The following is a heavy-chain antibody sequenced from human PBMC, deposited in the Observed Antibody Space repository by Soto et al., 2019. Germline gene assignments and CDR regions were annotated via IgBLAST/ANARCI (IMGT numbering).Heavy chain of an antibody. CDR1: GYTFTGYY. CDR2: INPNSGGT. J-gene: IGHJ6*02. CDR3: AREGITMIVADYYYYYGMDV. Sequence: ASVKVSCKASGYTFTGYYMHSVRQAPGQGLEWMGWINPNSGGTNYAQKFQGWVTMTRDTSISTAYMELNSLRAEDTAVYYCAREGITMIVADYYYYYGMDVWGQGTTVTVSS. V-gene: IGHV1-2*04. D-gene: IGHD3-22*01.